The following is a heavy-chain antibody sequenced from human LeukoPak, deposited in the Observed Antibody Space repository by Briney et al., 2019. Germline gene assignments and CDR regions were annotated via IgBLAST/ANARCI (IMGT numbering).Heavy chain of an antibody. CDR2: IYYSGST. Sequence: PSETLSLTCTVSGGSISSSSYYWGWIRQPPGKGLEWIGSIYYSGSTYYNPSLKSRVTISVDTSKNQFSLKLSSVTAADTAVYYCARNPSSGWYGAFDYWGQGTLVTVSS. CDR1: GGSISSSSYY. CDR3: ARNPSSGWYGAFDY. J-gene: IGHJ4*02. V-gene: IGHV4-39*07. D-gene: IGHD6-19*01.